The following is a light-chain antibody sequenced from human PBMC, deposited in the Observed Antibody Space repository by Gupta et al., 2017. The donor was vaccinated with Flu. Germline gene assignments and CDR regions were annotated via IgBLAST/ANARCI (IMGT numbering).Light chain of an antibody. CDR1: QRVTSY. CDR3: QQRSAWAIT. V-gene: IGKV3-11*01. Sequence: VLTQSPASLSLSPGERAILSCRASQRVTSYLAWYQQKPGQPPRPLIVDASNRAPGVPARFTGSGSETDFTLTITSLEPQDSAVYYCQQRSAWAITFGPGTRLEI. J-gene: IGKJ5*01. CDR2: DAS.